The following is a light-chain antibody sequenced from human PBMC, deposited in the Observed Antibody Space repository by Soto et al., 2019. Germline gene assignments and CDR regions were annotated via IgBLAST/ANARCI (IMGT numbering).Light chain of an antibody. CDR3: CSYAGSSPYV. V-gene: IGLV2-23*01. Sequence: QPVLTQPASVSGSPGQSITISCTGTSSDVGSYNLVSWYQQHPGKAPKLMIYEGSKWPSGVSNRFSGSKSGNTASLTISGLQAEDEADYYCCSYAGSSPYVSGTGTKVTVL. J-gene: IGLJ1*01. CDR1: SSDVGSYNL. CDR2: EGS.